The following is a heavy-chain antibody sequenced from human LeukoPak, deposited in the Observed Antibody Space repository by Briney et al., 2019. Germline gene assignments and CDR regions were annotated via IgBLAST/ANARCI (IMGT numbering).Heavy chain of an antibody. CDR1: GGSISNYY. CDR2: IYYSGNT. V-gene: IGHV4-59*01. CDR3: ARGISGYDFGERYYFDY. J-gene: IGHJ4*02. Sequence: SETLSLTCTVSGGSISNYYWSWTRQPPGKGLEWIGYIYYSGNTHYNPSLESRVTISVDASKNQFSLKLSSVTAADTAVYYCARGISGYDFGERYYFDYWGQGTLVTVSS. D-gene: IGHD5-12*01.